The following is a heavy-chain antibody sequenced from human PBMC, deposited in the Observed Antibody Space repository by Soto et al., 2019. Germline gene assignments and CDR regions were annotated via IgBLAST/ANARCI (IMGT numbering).Heavy chain of an antibody. CDR1: GGSISSSSYY. J-gene: IGHJ4*02. D-gene: IGHD6-19*01. Sequence: SETLSLTCTVSGGSISSSSYYWGWIRQPPGKGLEWIGSIYYSGSTYYNPSLKSRVTISVDTSKNQFSLKLSSVTAADTAVYYCARQVRDRSGWNPADYWGQGTLVTVSS. V-gene: IGHV4-39*01. CDR2: IYYSGST. CDR3: ARQVRDRSGWNPADY.